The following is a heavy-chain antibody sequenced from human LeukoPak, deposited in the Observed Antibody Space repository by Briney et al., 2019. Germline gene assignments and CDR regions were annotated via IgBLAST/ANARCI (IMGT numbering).Heavy chain of an antibody. CDR3: ARGRSITLLRGVAMSDGFDI. CDR2: IDTSGSYI. CDR1: GFTFSTYS. J-gene: IGHJ3*02. D-gene: IGHD3-10*01. Sequence: PGGSLRLSCAASGFTFSTYSMNWVRQAPRKGLEWVSFIDTSGSYIYYGDSMKGRFTISRDNAKNSLYLQMSGLRAEDTTVYYCARGRSITLLRGVAMSDGFDIWGQGAMVTVSS. V-gene: IGHV3-21*01.